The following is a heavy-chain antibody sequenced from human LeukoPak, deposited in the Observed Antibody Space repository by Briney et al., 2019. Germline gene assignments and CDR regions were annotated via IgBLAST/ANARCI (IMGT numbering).Heavy chain of an antibody. CDR1: GGTFSSYA. V-gene: IGHV1-69*05. CDR3: ARDRRAGYSSSWYLLAAFDI. J-gene: IGHJ3*02. CDR2: IIPIFGTA. D-gene: IGHD6-13*01. Sequence: ASVKVSCKASGGTFSSYAISWVRRAPGQGLEWMGGIIPIFGTANYAQKYQFRVTITTDESTSTAYMELSSLRSEDTAVYYCARDRRAGYSSSWYLLAAFDIWGQGTMVTVSS.